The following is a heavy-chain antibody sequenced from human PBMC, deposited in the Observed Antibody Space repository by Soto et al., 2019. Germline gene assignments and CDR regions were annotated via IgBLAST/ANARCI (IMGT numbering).Heavy chain of an antibody. CDR3: ARDNRDCSAFNCYNPGRVFGLDV. Sequence: PVGSLRLSCVASGFNFNNYNLHWVRQAPSNSLESVAVISFDGTTDYYADSVKGRFTVSRDNFKNILSLQMDSLRPEDTAVYYCARDNRDCSAFNCYNPGRVFGLDVWGQGTTVTVS. CDR1: GFNFNNYN. V-gene: IGHV3-30-3*01. J-gene: IGHJ6*02. D-gene: IGHD2-15*01. CDR2: ISFDGTTD.